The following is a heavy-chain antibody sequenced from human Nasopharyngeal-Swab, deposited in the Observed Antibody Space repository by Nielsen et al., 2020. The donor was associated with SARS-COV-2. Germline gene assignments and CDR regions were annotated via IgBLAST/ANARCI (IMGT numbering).Heavy chain of an antibody. Sequence: GESLKISCAASGFTFSTYDMSWVRQAPGKGLEWVSSISSSSSYIYYADSLKGRFTISRDNSKNTLYLQMNSLRAEDTAVYYCAREIRDGYNGDFDYWGQGTLVTVSS. CDR2: ISSSSSYI. D-gene: IGHD5-24*01. V-gene: IGHV3-21*01. CDR1: GFTFSTYD. CDR3: AREIRDGYNGDFDY. J-gene: IGHJ4*02.